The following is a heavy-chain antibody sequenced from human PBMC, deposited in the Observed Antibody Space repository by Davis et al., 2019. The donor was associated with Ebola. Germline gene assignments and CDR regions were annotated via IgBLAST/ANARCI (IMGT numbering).Heavy chain of an antibody. CDR3: ANYYPPIY. D-gene: IGHD3-22*01. Sequence: GESLNISCAASGFIFSTYVMSWVRLAPGKGLEWVSIYGTSADTYYADSVKGRFTISRDNSKNTLYLQMNGLRVEDTAIYYCANYYPPIYWGQGTLVTVSS. J-gene: IGHJ4*02. V-gene: IGHV3-23*01. CDR2: IYGTSADT. CDR1: GFIFSTYV.